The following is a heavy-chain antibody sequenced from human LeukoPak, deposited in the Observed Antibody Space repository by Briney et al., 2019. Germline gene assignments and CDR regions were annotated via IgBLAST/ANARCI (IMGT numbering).Heavy chain of an antibody. D-gene: IGHD3-16*02. CDR3: ARVRMITFGGVIVPLPPLDY. Sequence: PSETLSLTCAVYGGSFSGYYWSWIRQPPGKGLEWIGEINHSGSTNYNPSLKSRVTIPVDTSKNQFSLKLSSVTAADTAVYYCARVRMITFGGVIVPLPPLDYWGQGTLVTVSS. CDR1: GGSFSGYY. J-gene: IGHJ4*02. V-gene: IGHV4-34*01. CDR2: INHSGST.